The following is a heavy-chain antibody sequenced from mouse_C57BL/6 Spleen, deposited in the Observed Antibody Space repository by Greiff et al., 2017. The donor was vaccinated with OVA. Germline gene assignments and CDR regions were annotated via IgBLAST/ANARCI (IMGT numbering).Heavy chain of an antibody. V-gene: IGHV5-4*01. CDR3: ARDGGVLRSLYAMDY. J-gene: IGHJ4*01. CDR2: ISDGGSYT. Sequence: DVKLVESGGGLVKPGGSLKLSCAASGFTFSSYAMSWVRQTPEKRLEWVATISDGGSYTYYPDNVKGRFTISRDNAKNNLYLQMSHLKSEDTAMYYCARDGGVLRSLYAMDYWGQGTSVTVSS. CDR1: GFTFSSYA. D-gene: IGHD1-1*01.